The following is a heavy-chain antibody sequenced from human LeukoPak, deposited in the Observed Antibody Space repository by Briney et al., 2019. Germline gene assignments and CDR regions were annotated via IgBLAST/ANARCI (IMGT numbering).Heavy chain of an antibody. CDR2: INHSGST. CDR3: ARNKKVGQLFKLCWFDP. CDR1: GGSFSGYY. D-gene: IGHD6-13*01. V-gene: IGHV4-34*01. J-gene: IGHJ5*02. Sequence: SETLSLTCAVYGGSFSGYYWSWIRQPPGKGLEWIGEINHSGSTNYNPSLKSRVTISVDTSKNQFSLKLSSVTAADTAVYYCARNKKVGQLFKLCWFDPWGQGTLVTVSS.